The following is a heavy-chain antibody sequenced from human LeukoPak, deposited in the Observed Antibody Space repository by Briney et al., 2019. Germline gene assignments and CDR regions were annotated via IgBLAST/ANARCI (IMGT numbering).Heavy chain of an antibody. CDR1: GFTFSSYS. J-gene: IGHJ2*01. CDR2: VSSSNNTI. Sequence: GGSLRLSCAASGFTFSSYSMNWVRQAPGKGLEWVSYVSSSNNTIYYAESVKGRFTISRDNAKNSLYLQMNSLRDEDTAVYYCVRDWYFDLWGRGTRVSVSS. CDR3: VRDWYFDL. V-gene: IGHV3-48*02.